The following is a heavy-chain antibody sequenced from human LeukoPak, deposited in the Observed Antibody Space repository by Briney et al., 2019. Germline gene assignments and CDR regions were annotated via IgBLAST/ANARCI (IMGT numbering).Heavy chain of an antibody. Sequence: GESLRLSCAASGFTFSDYYMSWIRQAPGKGLEWVSAISGSGGSTYYADSVKGRFTISRDNSKNTLYLQMNSLRAEDTAVYYCARGDCGGDCSFADWGQGTLVTVSS. D-gene: IGHD2-21*02. CDR1: GFTFSDYY. CDR3: ARGDCGGDCSFAD. J-gene: IGHJ4*02. CDR2: ISGSGGST. V-gene: IGHV3-23*01.